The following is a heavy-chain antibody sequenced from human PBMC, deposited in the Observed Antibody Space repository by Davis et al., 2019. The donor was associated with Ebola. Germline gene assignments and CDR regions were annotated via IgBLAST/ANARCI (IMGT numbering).Heavy chain of an antibody. V-gene: IGHV3-66*01. Sequence: GGSLRLSCAASGFTFSSYGMHWVRQAPGKGLESVSLIYSGGSTSYADSVKGRLTLSRDNSKNTLYLQMNSLRAEDTAVYYCARDGEYCTNGICSTYFDNWGQGTLVTVSS. J-gene: IGHJ4*02. CDR1: GFTFSSYG. CDR3: ARDGEYCTNGICSTYFDN. CDR2: IYSGGST. D-gene: IGHD2-8*01.